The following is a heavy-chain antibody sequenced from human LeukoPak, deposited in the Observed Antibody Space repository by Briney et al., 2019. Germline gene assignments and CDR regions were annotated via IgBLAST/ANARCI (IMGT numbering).Heavy chain of an antibody. J-gene: IGHJ4*02. CDR2: IYSGGST. CDR3: ARSIPGSTWYYFDY. CDR1: GFTVSSNY. Sequence: GSLRLSCAASGFTVSSNYMSWVRQAPGKGLEWVSVIYSGGSTYSADSVQGRYTISRDTSKNTLYLQMNSLRAEDTAVYYCARSIPGSTWYYFDYWGQGTLVAVSS. D-gene: IGHD6-13*01. V-gene: IGHV3-66*01.